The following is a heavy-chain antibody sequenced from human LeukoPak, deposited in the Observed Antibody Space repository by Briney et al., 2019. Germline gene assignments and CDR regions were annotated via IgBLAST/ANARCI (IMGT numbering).Heavy chain of an antibody. CDR3: ARDPGYGSGSYNWFDP. V-gene: IGHV4-31*03. D-gene: IGHD1-26*01. CDR2: IYYSGST. CDR1: GGSISSGGYY. Sequence: KPSETLSLTCTVSGGSISSGGYYWSWIRQHPGKGLEWIGYIYYSGSTYYNPSLKSRVTISVDTSKNQFSLKLSSVTAADTAVYYCARDPGYGSGSYNWFDPWGQGTLVTVSS. J-gene: IGHJ5*02.